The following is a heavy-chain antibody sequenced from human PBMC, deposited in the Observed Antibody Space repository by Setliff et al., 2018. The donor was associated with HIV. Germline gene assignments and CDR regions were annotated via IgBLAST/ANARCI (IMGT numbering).Heavy chain of an antibody. CDR3: ARGHRRITMVRGVSHFDY. V-gene: IGHV4-38-2*02. J-gene: IGHJ4*02. CDR2: INHSGST. Sequence: SETLSLTCTVSGYSISSGYYWGWIRQPPGKGLEWIGSINHSGSTNYNPSLKSRVIISVDTSKNQFSLKLSSVTAADTAVYYCARGHRRITMVRGVSHFDYWGQGTLVTVSS. D-gene: IGHD3-10*01. CDR1: GYSISSGYY.